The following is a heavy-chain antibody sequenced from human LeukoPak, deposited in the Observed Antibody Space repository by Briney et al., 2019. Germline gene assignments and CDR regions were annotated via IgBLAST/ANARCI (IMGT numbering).Heavy chain of an antibody. Sequence: PGGSLRLSCAASGFTFSSYEMHWVRQAPGKGLEWVSAIGTAGGTYYPDSVKGRFAISRPDAKNSLYLQMNSLRAGDTAVYYCVRDLTGENAFDIWGQGTMVTVSS. J-gene: IGHJ3*02. V-gene: IGHV3-13*01. CDR1: GFTFSSYE. D-gene: IGHD3-16*01. CDR2: IGTAGGT. CDR3: VRDLTGENAFDI.